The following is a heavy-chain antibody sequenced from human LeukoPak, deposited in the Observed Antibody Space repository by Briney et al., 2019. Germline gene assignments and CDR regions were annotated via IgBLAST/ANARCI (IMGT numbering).Heavy chain of an antibody. CDR3: ARATWTNFYFDY. CDR1: GGSISSGSYY. J-gene: IGHJ4*02. D-gene: IGHD1-1*01. Sequence: SETLSLTCTVSGGSISSGSYYWSWIRQPAGKGLEWIGRIYTSGSTNYNPSLRSRVTISVDTSKNQFSLKVTSVTAADTAVYYCARATWTNFYFDYWGQGALVTVSS. CDR2: IYTSGST. V-gene: IGHV4-61*02.